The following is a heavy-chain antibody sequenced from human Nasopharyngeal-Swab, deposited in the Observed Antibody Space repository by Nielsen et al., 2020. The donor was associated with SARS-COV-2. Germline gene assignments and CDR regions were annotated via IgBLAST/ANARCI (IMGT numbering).Heavy chain of an antibody. D-gene: IGHD1-14*01. J-gene: IGHJ3*02. Sequence: SLKISCAASGFTFDDYAMHWVRQAPGKGLEWVSGISWNSGSIGYADSVKGRFTISRDNAKNSLYLQMNSLRAGDTALYYCTRSYIFDIWGQGTVVTVSS. CDR3: TRSYIFDI. V-gene: IGHV3-9*01. CDR2: ISWNSGSI. CDR1: GFTFDDYA.